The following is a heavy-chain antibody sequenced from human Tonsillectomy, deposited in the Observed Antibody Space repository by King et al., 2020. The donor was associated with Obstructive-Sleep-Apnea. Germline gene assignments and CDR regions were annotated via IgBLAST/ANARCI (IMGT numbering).Heavy chain of an antibody. J-gene: IGHJ4*02. CDR1: GYTFTGYY. CDR3: ARVKGSPNGIDY. D-gene: IGHD1-26*01. CDR2: INPDSGGT. Sequence: QLVQSGAEVKKPGASVKVSCKASGYTFTGYYIHWVRQAPGQGLEGMGWINPDSGGTNYARKLQGRVTMTRETHINTADLDLSRLRSGDTAVYYCARVKGSPNGIDYWGQGTLVTVSS. V-gene: IGHV1-2*02.